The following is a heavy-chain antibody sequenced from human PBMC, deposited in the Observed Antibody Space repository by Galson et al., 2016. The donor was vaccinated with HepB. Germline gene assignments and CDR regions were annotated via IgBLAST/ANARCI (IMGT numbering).Heavy chain of an antibody. CDR3: ARDMGVGASARPYWYFDL. V-gene: IGHV4-59*01. Sequence: TLSLTCNVSGGSIRNYYWSWIRQSPTKGLEWKGYLSHTGSSKNNPSLKSRVSISMDTSKSQVSLKLTSVTAADAAVYYCARDMGVGASARPYWYFDLWGRGTLVTVSS. CDR2: LSHTGSS. CDR1: GGSIRNYY. J-gene: IGHJ2*01. D-gene: IGHD1-26*01.